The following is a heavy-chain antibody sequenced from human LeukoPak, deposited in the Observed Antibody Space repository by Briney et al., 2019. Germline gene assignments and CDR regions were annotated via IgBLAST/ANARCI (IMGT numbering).Heavy chain of an antibody. J-gene: IGHJ4*02. Sequence: SQTLSLTCTVSGGSISSGTYYWSWIRQPAGKGLEWIGRIYTSGSTNYNPSLKSRVTISVDTSKNQFSLKLSSVTAADTAVYYCARELYDSSGYWRFDYWGQGTLVTVSS. CDR2: IYTSGST. CDR1: GGSISSGTYY. D-gene: IGHD3-22*01. V-gene: IGHV4-61*02. CDR3: ARELYDSSGYWRFDY.